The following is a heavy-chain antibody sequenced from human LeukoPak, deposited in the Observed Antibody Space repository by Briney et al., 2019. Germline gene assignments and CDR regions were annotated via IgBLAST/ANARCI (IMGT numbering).Heavy chain of an antibody. Sequence: ASVKVFCKASGGTFSSYAISWVRQAPGQGLEWMGWINPNSGGTNYAQKFQGRVTMTRDTSISTAYMELSRLRSDDTAVYYCASQLGYCSSTSCYADYYYYMDVWGKGTTVTISS. CDR3: ASQLGYCSSTSCYADYYYYMDV. CDR2: INPNSGGT. V-gene: IGHV1-2*02. CDR1: GGTFSSYA. J-gene: IGHJ6*03. D-gene: IGHD2-2*01.